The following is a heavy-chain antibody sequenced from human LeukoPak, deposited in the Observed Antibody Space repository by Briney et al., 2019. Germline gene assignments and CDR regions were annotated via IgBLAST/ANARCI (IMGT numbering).Heavy chain of an antibody. CDR3: AKARSGRDGYNVHLYYYYDMDV. D-gene: IGHD5-24*01. CDR1: GFTFDDYA. V-gene: IGHV3-9*01. CDR2: LNWKSGSI. J-gene: IGHJ6*02. Sequence: GRFLRLSCAASGFTFDDYAMHWVRQAPGKGLEWVSGLNWKSGSIDYADSVKGRFTISRDNAMTSLYLQMNSLRPEDTALYYCAKARSGRDGYNVHLYYYYDMDVWGQGTTVTVSS.